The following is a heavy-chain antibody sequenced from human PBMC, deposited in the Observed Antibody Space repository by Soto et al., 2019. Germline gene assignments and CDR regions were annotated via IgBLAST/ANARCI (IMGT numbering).Heavy chain of an antibody. Sequence: GGSLRLSCAASGFTFSSYSMNWVRQAPGKGLEWVSYISSSSSTIYYADSVKGRFTISRDNAKNSLYLQMNSLRDEDTAVYYWARDGGETTVTTWYYYYGMDVWGQGTTVTVSS. CDR2: ISSSSSTI. CDR3: ARDGGETTVTTWYYYYGMDV. CDR1: GFTFSSYS. D-gene: IGHD4-4*01. V-gene: IGHV3-48*02. J-gene: IGHJ6*02.